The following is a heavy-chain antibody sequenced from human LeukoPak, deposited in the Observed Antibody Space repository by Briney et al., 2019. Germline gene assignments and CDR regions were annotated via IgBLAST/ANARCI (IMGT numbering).Heavy chain of an antibody. D-gene: IGHD6-19*01. CDR1: GGSIGSNY. CDR3: AKYGNSGWVIDN. J-gene: IGHJ4*02. Sequence: PSESLSLTCTVSGGSIGSNYWTWIRQPPGKGLEYIGYIYYTGGTNYNPSLKSRVTISVDTSKNQFSLKLTSVTAADTAVYFCAKYGNSGWVIDNWGQGTLVTVSS. CDR2: IYYTGGT. V-gene: IGHV4-59*08.